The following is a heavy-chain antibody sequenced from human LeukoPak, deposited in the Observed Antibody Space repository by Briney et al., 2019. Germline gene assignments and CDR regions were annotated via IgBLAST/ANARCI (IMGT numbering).Heavy chain of an antibody. CDR3: ARGSPINSGYGGIVVVVAATFDY. CDR1: GYTFTSYY. J-gene: IGHJ4*02. CDR2: INPSGGST. Sequence: ASVKVSCKASGYTFTSYYMHWVRQAPGQGLEWMGIINPSGGSTSYAQKFQGRVTMTRDTSTSTVYMELSSLRSEDTAVYYYARGSPINSGYGGIVVVVAATFDYWGQGTLVTVSS. D-gene: IGHD2-15*01. V-gene: IGHV1-46*01.